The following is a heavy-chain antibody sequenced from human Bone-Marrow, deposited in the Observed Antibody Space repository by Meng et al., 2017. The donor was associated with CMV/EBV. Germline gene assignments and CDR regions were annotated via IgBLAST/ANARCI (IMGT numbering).Heavy chain of an antibody. Sequence: SGPTLVKPTQTLTLTCTFSGFSLNTSAVGVGWIRQPPGKALEWLAVIYWNDDKRYSPSLKTSLTNAKDTSKNQVVLSVTNMDPADTATYYCAHTTSYCGGDCPGYFVYWGRGTLVTVSS. CDR3: AHTTSYCGGDCPGYFVY. CDR1: GFSLNTSAVG. D-gene: IGHD2-21*01. CDR2: IYWNDDK. V-gene: IGHV2-5*01. J-gene: IGHJ4*02.